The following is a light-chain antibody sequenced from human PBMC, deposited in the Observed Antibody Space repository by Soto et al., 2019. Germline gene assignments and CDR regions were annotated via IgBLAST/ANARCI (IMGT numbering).Light chain of an antibody. Sequence: QSALTQPASVSGSPGQSITISCTGTSSDVGRYNLVSWYQQHPGKARKLMIYEGSKRPSGVSNRFSGSKSGNTASLTISGLQAEDEADYYCCSYAGSSTLVFGGGTKLTVL. J-gene: IGLJ3*02. V-gene: IGLV2-23*01. CDR3: CSYAGSSTLV. CDR1: SSDVGRYNL. CDR2: EGS.